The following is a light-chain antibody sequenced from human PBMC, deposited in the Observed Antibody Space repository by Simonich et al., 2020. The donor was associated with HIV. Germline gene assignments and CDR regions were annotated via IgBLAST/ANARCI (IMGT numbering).Light chain of an antibody. J-gene: IGKJ1*01. Sequence: DIVMTQSPDSLAVSLGERATINCRSSQRVLYSSNNKNYLAWYQQKPGQPPKLLIYWASTRDSGVPDRFSGSESGTDFTLTISSLQAEDVAVYYCQQYYSTPWTFGQGTKVEIK. CDR1: QRVLYSSNNKNY. CDR2: WAS. V-gene: IGKV4-1*01. CDR3: QQYYSTPWT.